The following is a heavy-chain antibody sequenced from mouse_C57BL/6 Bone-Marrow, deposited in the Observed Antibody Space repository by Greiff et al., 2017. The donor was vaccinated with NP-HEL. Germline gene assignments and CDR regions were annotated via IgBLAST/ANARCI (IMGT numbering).Heavy chain of an antibody. Sequence: VQLQQSGAELVRPGASVKLSCKASGYTFTDYYINWVKQRPGQGLEWIARIYPGSGNTYYNEKFKGKATLTAEKSSSTAYMQLSSLTSEDSAVYFCARNPIYYYGISYLWYFDVWGTGTTVTVSS. J-gene: IGHJ1*03. CDR2: IYPGSGNT. CDR1: GYTFTDYY. D-gene: IGHD1-1*01. V-gene: IGHV1-76*01. CDR3: ARNPIYYYGISYLWYFDV.